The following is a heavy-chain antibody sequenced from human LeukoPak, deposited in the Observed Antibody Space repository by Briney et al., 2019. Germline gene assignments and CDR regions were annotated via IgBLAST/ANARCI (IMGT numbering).Heavy chain of an antibody. J-gene: IGHJ6*03. D-gene: IGHD6-19*01. CDR1: GGSIRSNY. CDR2: IYTSGST. V-gene: IGHV4-4*07. Sequence: PSETLSLTCTVSGGSIRSNYWSWIRQPAGKGLEWIGRIYTSGSTNYNPSLKSRVTMSVDTSKNQFSLKLSSVTAADTAVYYCARVRIAVAGTYFYYMDVWGKGTTVTVSS. CDR3: ARVRIAVAGTYFYYMDV.